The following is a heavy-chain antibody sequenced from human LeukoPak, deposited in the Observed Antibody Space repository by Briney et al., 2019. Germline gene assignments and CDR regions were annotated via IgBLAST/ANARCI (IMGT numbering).Heavy chain of an antibody. V-gene: IGHV1-18*01. CDR3: ARDLYTGHDLWSGYNYFDY. J-gene: IGHJ4*02. CDR1: GYTFTNFG. CDR2: ISAYNGAT. D-gene: IGHD3-3*01. Sequence: ASVKVSCKPSGYTFTNFGISWVRQAPGQGLEWMGWISAYNGATNYAQKLQGRVTMTADKSTSIVYMELRSLRSDDTAVYYCARDLYTGHDLWSGYNYFDYWGQGTLVTVSS.